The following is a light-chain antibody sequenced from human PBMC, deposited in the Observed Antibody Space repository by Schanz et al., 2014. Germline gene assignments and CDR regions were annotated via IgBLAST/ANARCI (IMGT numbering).Light chain of an antibody. V-gene: IGLV2-18*02. CDR1: SSDVGGYNR. CDR2: EVT. J-gene: IGLJ3*02. Sequence: QSALTQPPSVSGSPGQSVTISCTGTSSDVGGYNRVSWYQQPPGTAPQLIIYEVTNRPSGVPDRFSGSKSGNTASLTVSGLQAEDEADYYCSSYTSSSTWVFGGGTKLTVL. CDR3: SSYTSSSTWV.